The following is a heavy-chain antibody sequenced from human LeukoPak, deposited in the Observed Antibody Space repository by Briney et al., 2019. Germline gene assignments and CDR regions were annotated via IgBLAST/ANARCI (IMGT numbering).Heavy chain of an antibody. J-gene: IGHJ4*02. CDR3: ARLVDGIYTRVDS. Sequence: SETLCLTCTVSRGSISPDDWAWIRQAPGKGLEWIGYIGYTGRARYNPSHESRVTLTVDMSTNQVSLKLNSVTAADTAIYYCARLVDGIYTRVDSWGQGTLVTVS. D-gene: IGHD3-3*02. V-gene: IGHV4-59*08. CDR1: RGSISPDD. CDR2: IGYTGRA.